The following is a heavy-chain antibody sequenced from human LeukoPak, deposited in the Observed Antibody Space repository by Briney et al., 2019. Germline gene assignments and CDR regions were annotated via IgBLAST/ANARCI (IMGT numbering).Heavy chain of an antibody. J-gene: IGHJ4*02. CDR1: GFTFSSYG. V-gene: IGHV3-30*02. D-gene: IGHD5-18*01. CDR2: IRCDGSNK. Sequence: GGSLRLSCAASGFTFSSYGMHWVRQAPGKGLEWVAFIRCDGSNKYYADYVKGRFTISRDNSKNTLYLQMNSLRAEDTAVYYCAKNRYSYGPFDYWGQGTLVTVSS. CDR3: AKNRYSYGPFDY.